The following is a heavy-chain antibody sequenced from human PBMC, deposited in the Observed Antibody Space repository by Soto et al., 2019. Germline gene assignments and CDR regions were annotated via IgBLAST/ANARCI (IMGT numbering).Heavy chain of an antibody. CDR1: GFTFGDYA. CDR2: IRSKAYGGTT. Sequence: PGGSLRLSCTASGFTFGDYAMSWFRQAPGKGLEWVGFIRSKAYGGTTEYAASVKDRFTISRDDSKSIAYLQRNSLKTEDTAVYYCTRDLRGFGEPYGMDVWGQGTTVTVSS. CDR3: TRDLRGFGEPYGMDV. D-gene: IGHD3-10*01. J-gene: IGHJ6*02. V-gene: IGHV3-49*03.